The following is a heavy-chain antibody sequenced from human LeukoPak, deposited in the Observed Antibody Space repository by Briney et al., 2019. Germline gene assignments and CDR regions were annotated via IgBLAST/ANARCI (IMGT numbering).Heavy chain of an antibody. Sequence: ASVKVSCKASGYTFTSYGISWVRQAPGQGLEWMGWISAYNGNTNHAQKLQGRVTMTTDTSTSTAYMELRSLRSDDTAVYYSARVSATVESFDPWGQGTLVTVST. D-gene: IGHD4-11*01. CDR1: GYTFTSYG. CDR3: ARVSATVESFDP. V-gene: IGHV1-18*01. J-gene: IGHJ5*02. CDR2: ISAYNGNT.